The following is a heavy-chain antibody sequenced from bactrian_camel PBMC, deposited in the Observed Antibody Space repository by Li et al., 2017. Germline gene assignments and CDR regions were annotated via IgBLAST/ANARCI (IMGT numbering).Heavy chain of an antibody. V-gene: IGHV3S53*01. CDR3: AEAPYRDGFSTKC. CDR2: INIDGTT. J-gene: IGHJ4*01. CDR1: GITSSTNC. Sequence: HVQLVESGGGSVQAGGSLTLSCAASGITSSTNCIGWYRQVPGKEREFVSGINIDGTTSYADSAKGRFTISQDKDKLTAYLQMNDLKPEDTAMYYCAEAPYRDGFSTKCRGQGTQVTVS. D-gene: IGHD4*01.